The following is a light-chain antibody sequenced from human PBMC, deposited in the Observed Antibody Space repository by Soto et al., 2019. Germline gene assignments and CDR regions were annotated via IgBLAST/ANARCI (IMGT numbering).Light chain of an antibody. CDR1: QSLLHSNGYNY. CDR3: MQALQSPPYT. J-gene: IGKJ2*01. V-gene: IGKV2-28*01. CDR2: LGS. Sequence: DIVMTQSPLSLPVTPGEPASISCRSSQSLLHSNGYNYLDWYLQKPGQSPQLLIYLGSNRASGVPDRFSGSGSGTDFTLKISRVEAEDVGVYYCMQALQSPPYTFGQRTKLESK.